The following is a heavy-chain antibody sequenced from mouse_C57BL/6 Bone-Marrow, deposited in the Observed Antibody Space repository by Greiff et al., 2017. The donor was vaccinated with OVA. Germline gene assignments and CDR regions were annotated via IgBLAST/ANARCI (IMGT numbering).Heavy chain of an antibody. Sequence: VKLQQPGAELVMPGASVKLSCKASGYTFTSYWMHWVKQRPGQGLEWIGEIDPSDSYTNYNQKFKGKSTLTVDKSSSTAYMQLSSLTSEDSAVYYCARGGYDVGYWGQGTTLTVSS. CDR2: IDPSDSYT. CDR3: ARGGYDVGY. V-gene: IGHV1-69*01. CDR1: GYTFTSYW. D-gene: IGHD2-2*01. J-gene: IGHJ2*01.